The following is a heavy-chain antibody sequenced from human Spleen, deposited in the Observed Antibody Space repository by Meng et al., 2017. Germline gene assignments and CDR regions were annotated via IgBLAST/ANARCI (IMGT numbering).Heavy chain of an antibody. V-gene: IGHV3-48*03. Sequence: GGSLRLSCAASGFTFSSYEMNWVRQAPGKGLEWISFIGSGGTTIYHADSVKGRFTISRDNAKNSLYLQMNSLRAEDTAVYYCARDLPGAYWGQGNLVNVAS. D-gene: IGHD4/OR15-4a*01. CDR2: IGSGGTTI. CDR3: ARDLPGAY. J-gene: IGHJ4*02. CDR1: GFTFSSYE.